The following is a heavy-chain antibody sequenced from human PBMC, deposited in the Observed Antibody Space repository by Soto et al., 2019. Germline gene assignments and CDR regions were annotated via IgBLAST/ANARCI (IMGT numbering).Heavy chain of an antibody. D-gene: IGHD3-3*01. V-gene: IGHV3-30*03. CDR2: ISYDGSNR. Sequence: QVKLVESGGGVVQPGRSLRLSCAASGFTFSINGMHWVRQAPGKGLEWVAVISYDGSNRYYADSVKGRFTISRDNSKNTLYLQMNSLRAEDTAVYYCARGGNDFWSGYYDYWGQGTLVTVSS. J-gene: IGHJ4*02. CDR3: ARGGNDFWSGYYDY. CDR1: GFTFSING.